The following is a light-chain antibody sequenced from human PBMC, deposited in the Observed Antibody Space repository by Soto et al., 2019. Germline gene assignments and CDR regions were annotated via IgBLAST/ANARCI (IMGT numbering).Light chain of an antibody. CDR2: RAS. Sequence: IEMTQSPATLSVSRGERATLNCRAGQTIYSNVAWYQQRPGQAPRLLIYRASTRATGVPARFSGSRSGAEFTLTISSLQSEDFAVYYCQHYVTWPLTFGGGTKVDIK. CDR3: QHYVTWPLT. CDR1: QTIYSN. J-gene: IGKJ4*01. V-gene: IGKV3-15*01.